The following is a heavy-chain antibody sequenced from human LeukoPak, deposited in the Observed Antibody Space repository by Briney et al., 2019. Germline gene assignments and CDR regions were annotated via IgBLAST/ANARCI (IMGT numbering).Heavy chain of an antibody. CDR3: ARGLWASPAD. V-gene: IGHV3-53*01. Sequence: SGGSLRLSCAAYGFTGISNYMSWVRQAPGKALEWVSVMYSGGSTYYADYVKGRFTISRDNSKNTLYLQMNSLRAEDTAVYYCARGLWASPADWGQGTLVTVSS. J-gene: IGHJ4*02. CDR2: MYSGGST. D-gene: IGHD3-16*01. CDR1: GFTGISNY.